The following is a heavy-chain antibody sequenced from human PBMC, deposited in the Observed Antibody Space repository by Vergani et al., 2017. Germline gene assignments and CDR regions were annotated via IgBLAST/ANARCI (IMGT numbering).Heavy chain of an antibody. J-gene: IGHJ4*02. D-gene: IGHD3-22*01. Sequence: QLQLQESGPGLVKPSETLSLTCTVSGGSISSSSYYWGWIRQPPGKGLEWIGSIYYSGSTYYNPSLKSRVTISVDRSKNQFSLKLSSVTAADTAVYYCARHGSSGYYRYFDYWGQGTLVTVSS. V-gene: IGHV4-39*07. CDR1: GGSISSSSYY. CDR2: IYYSGST. CDR3: ARHGSSGYYRYFDY.